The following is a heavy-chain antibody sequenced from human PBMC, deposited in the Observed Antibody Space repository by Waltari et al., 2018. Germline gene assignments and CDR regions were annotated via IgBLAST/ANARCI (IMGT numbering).Heavy chain of an antibody. Sequence: QMQLVQSGPEVKKPGTSVKVSCKASGFTFTSSAMQWVRQARGQRLEWIGWIVVGSGNTNYAQKFQERVTNTRDMSTSTAYMELSSLRSEDTAVYYCAAGSLDGSGYYYYYMDVWGKGTTVTVSS. D-gene: IGHD3-10*01. J-gene: IGHJ6*03. V-gene: IGHV1-58*02. CDR2: IVVGSGNT. CDR3: AAGSLDGSGYYYYYMDV. CDR1: GFTFTSSA.